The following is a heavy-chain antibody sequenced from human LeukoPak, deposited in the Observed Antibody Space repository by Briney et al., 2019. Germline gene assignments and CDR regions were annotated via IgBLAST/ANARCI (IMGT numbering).Heavy chain of an antibody. CDR2: INHSGST. D-gene: IGHD3-3*01. V-gene: IGHV4-34*01. CDR3: ARGSVRYDFWSGYSGPIDY. J-gene: IGHJ4*02. CDR1: GGSSSGYY. Sequence: PSETLSLTCAVYGGSSSGYYWSWIRQPPGKGLEWIGEINHSGSTNYNPSLKSRVTISVDTSKNQFSLKLSSVTAADTAVYYCARGSVRYDFWSGYSGPIDYWGQGTLVTVSS.